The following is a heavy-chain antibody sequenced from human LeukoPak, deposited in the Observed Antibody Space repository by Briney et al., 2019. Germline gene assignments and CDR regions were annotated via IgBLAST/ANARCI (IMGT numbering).Heavy chain of an antibody. CDR3: ARIGNYYFDY. Sequence: PSETLSLACTASGGSISSSSYYWGWIRQPPGKGLEWIGSIYYSGSTYYNPSLKSRVTISVDTSKNQFSLKLSSVTAADTAVYYCARIGNYYFDYWGQGTLVTVSS. D-gene: IGHD1-1*01. CDR2: IYYSGST. J-gene: IGHJ4*02. V-gene: IGHV4-39*01. CDR1: GGSISSSSYY.